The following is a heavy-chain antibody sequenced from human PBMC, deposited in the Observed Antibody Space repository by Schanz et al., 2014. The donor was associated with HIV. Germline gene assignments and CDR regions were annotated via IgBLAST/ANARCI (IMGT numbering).Heavy chain of an antibody. CDR2: ISAYNGNT. D-gene: IGHD5-18*01. J-gene: IGHJ3*02. CDR3: ASGRFDTVIWWGDAFLI. V-gene: IGHV1-18*01. CDR1: GYTFTSYG. Sequence: QVQLVQSGAEVKKPGASVKVSCKASGYTFTSYGVSWVRQAPGQGLEWMGWISAYNGNTYYAQQLQGRVTMTTDTSTSTAYMELRSLRSDDTAMYYCASGRFDTVIWWGDAFLIWGRGTMVTVSS.